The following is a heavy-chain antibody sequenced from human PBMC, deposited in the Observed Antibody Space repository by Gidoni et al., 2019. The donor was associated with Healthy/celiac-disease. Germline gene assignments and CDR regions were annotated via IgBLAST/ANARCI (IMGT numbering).Heavy chain of an antibody. CDR3: GKDRGWKVVVAAPPDY. D-gene: IGHD2-15*01. CDR1: GFTFSSYG. J-gene: IGHJ4*02. Sequence: QVQLVESGGGVVQPGRSLRLSCAASGFTFSSYGMHWVRQAPGKGLEWVAVISYDGSNKYYADSVKGRFTISRDNSKNTLYLQMNSLRAEDTAVYYCGKDRGWKVVVAAPPDYWGQGTLVTVSS. CDR2: ISYDGSNK. V-gene: IGHV3-30*18.